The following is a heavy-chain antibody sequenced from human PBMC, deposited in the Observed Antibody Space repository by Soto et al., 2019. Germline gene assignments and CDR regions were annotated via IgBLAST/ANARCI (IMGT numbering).Heavy chain of an antibody. Sequence: LSLTCTVSGASISGSSHYWGWIRQSPGKGLEWIGGIYYTGSSYDNPSLKGRVTISVDTSKNQFSLKLSSVTAADTAVYYCARPSSGTYSFDYWGQGVLVTVSS. V-gene: IGHV4-39*01. J-gene: IGHJ4*02. CDR1: GASISGSSHY. CDR3: ARPSSGTYSFDY. D-gene: IGHD1-26*01. CDR2: IYYTGSS.